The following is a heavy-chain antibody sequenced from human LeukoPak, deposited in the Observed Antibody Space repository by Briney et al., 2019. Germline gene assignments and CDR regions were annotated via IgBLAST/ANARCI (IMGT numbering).Heavy chain of an antibody. J-gene: IGHJ4*02. D-gene: IGHD2-2*01. Sequence: SVTVSLKGSVYTFTDYFLHWVRQAPGQGLAWVGLNTPNSGGTNYAQKFQGRVTMNRDMSISTAYMELSSLRSDDTAVYYCAGVEGYSSSTCCRKDFDYWGQGPLITVSA. CDR3: AGVEGYSSSTCCRKDFDY. CDR2: NTPNSGGT. V-gene: IGHV1-2*02. CDR1: VYTFTDYF.